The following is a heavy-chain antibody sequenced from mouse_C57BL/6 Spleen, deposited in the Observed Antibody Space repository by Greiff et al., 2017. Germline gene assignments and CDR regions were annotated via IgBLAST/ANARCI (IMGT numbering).Heavy chain of an antibody. Sequence: QVQLQQSGPELVKPGASVKISCKASGYAFSSSWMNWVKQRPGKGLEWIGRIYPGDGDTNYNGKFKGKATLTADKSSSTAYMQLSSLTSEDSAVYFCAREGPGYYFDYWGLGTTLTVSS. CDR3: AREGPGYYFDY. V-gene: IGHV1-82*01. CDR2: IYPGDGDT. CDR1: GYAFSSSW. J-gene: IGHJ2*01. D-gene: IGHD3-3*01.